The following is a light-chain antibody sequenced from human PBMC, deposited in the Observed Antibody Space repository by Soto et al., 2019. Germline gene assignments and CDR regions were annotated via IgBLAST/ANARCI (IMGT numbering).Light chain of an antibody. V-gene: IGKV3-20*01. J-gene: IGKJ5*01. CDR2: GAS. Sequence: EIVLTQFPDTLSLSPGERATLSCRASQSVSSSSLAWYQQRRGQAPRLLIHGASSRATGIPDRFSGSGSGTDFTLTIGRLEPEDFAVYYCQQYGSSPTFGEGTRLEIK. CDR3: QQYGSSPT. CDR1: QSVSSSS.